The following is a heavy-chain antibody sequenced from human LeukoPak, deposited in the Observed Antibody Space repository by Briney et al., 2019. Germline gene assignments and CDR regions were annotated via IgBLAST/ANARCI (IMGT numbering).Heavy chain of an antibody. D-gene: IGHD4-17*01. CDR3: AKDRRLRLNWFDP. V-gene: IGHV3-23*01. CDR2: ISGSGGST. CDR1: GFTFSTYA. Sequence: GGSLRLSCAASGFTFSTYAMSWVRQAPGKGLEWGSAISGSGGSTYYADSVKGRFTISRDNSKNTLYLQMNSLRAEDTAVYYCAKDRRLRLNWFDPWGQGTLVTVSS. J-gene: IGHJ5*02.